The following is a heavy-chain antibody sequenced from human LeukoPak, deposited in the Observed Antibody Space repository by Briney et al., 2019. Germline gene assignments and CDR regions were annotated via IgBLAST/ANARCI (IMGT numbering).Heavy chain of an antibody. D-gene: IGHD3-3*01. CDR1: GFTFSSYA. CDR3: ARDEGLESAMAALDY. Sequence: AGGSLRLSCAASGFTFSSYAMSWVRQAPGKGLEWVSAISGSGGSTYYADSVKGRFTISRDNSKNTLYLQMNSLRAEDTAVYYCARDEGLESAMAALDYWGQGTLVTVSS. J-gene: IGHJ4*02. V-gene: IGHV3-23*01. CDR2: ISGSGGST.